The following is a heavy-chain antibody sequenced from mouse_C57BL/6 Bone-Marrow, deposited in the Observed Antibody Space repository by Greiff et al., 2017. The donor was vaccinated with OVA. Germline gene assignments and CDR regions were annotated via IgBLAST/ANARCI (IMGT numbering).Heavy chain of an antibody. V-gene: IGHV1-82*01. J-gene: IGHJ2*01. CDR1: GYAFSSSW. D-gene: IGHD6-1*01. CDR3: ARRSLYYFDD. CDR2: IYPGDGDT. Sequence: QVQLKQSGPELVKPGASVKISCKASGYAFSSSWMNWVKQRPGKGLEWIGRIYPGDGDTNYNGKFKGKATLTADKSSSTAYMQLSSLTSEDSAVYFCARRSLYYFDDRGQGTTLTVSS.